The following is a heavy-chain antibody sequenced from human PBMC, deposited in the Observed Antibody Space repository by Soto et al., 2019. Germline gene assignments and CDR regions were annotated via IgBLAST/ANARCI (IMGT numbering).Heavy chain of an antibody. V-gene: IGHV3-11*01. J-gene: IGHJ4*02. D-gene: IGHD6-19*01. CDR2: IDSSGVKK. CDR1: GFTFSGLY. Sequence: QVQLTESGGGLVKPGGSLRLSCAASGFTFSGLYMSWIRQAPGKGLEWVSCIDSSGVKKYYAESVRGRFTISRDNAKNSLNLQMNSLRAEDTAVYYCARDRGAVTGDYFAYWGQGTLVTVSS. CDR3: ARDRGAVTGDYFAY.